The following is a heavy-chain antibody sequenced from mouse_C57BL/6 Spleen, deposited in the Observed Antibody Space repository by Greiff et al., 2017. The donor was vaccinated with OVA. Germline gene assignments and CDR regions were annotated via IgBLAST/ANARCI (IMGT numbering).Heavy chain of an antibody. CDR2: IDPEDGET. V-gene: IGHV14-2*01. D-gene: IGHD2-3*01. J-gene: IGHJ3*01. Sequence: EVKLVESGAELVKPGASVKLSCTASGFNIKDYYMHWVKQRTEQGLEWIGRIDPEDGETKYAPKFQGKATITADTSSNTAYLQLSSLTSEDTAVYYCARWGLSDGYYPWFAYWGQGTLVTVSA. CDR3: ARWGLSDGYYPWFAY. CDR1: GFNIKDYY.